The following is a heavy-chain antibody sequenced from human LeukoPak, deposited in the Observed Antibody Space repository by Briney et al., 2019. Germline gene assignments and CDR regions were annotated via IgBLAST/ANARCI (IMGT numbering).Heavy chain of an antibody. V-gene: IGHV4-59*01. CDR3: ARCIAARPNADAFDI. Sequence: SETLSLTCTVSGGSISSYYWSWIRQPPGKGLEWIGYIYYSGSTYYNPSLKSRVTISVDTSKNQFSLKLSSVTAADTAVYYCARCIAARPNADAFDIWGQGTMVTVSS. D-gene: IGHD6-6*01. CDR1: GGSISSYY. J-gene: IGHJ3*02. CDR2: IYYSGST.